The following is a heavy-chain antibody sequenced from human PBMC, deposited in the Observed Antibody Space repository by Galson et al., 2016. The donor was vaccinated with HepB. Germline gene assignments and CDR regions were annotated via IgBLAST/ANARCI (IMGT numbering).Heavy chain of an antibody. CDR1: GFTFSTQS. CDR3: ARGVGRSDRRHWLDP. V-gene: IGHV3-21*01. Sequence: SLRLSCAATGFTFSTQSMNWVRQAPGQGLEWVSSITSTSSAISYADSVEGRFTISRDNSKNSLYLQMNSLRAEDTAVYYCARGVGRSDRRHWLDPWGQGTLVTVSS. J-gene: IGHJ5*02. CDR2: ITSTSSAI. D-gene: IGHD1-26*01.